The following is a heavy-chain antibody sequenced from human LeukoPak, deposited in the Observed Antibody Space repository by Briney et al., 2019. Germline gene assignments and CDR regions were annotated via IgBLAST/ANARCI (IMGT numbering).Heavy chain of an antibody. CDR2: IIPIFGTS. J-gene: IGHJ4*02. D-gene: IGHD6-13*01. CDR1: GGTFSSYA. V-gene: IGHV1-69*06. CDR3: AKSSIIAAAGPFYFDY. Sequence: ASVKVSCKASGGTFSSYAISWVRQAPGQGLEWMGGIIPIFGTSNYAQKFQGRVTITADKSTSTAYMELSSLRSEDTAVYYCAKSSIIAAAGPFYFDYWGQGTLVTVSS.